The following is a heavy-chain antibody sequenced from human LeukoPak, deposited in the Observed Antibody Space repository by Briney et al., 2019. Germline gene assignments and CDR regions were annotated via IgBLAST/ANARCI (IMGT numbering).Heavy chain of an antibody. Sequence: AVNVSCKASGYTFTGYYMHWVRQAPGQGLEWMGRIIPIFGTANYAQKFQGRVTITTDESTSTAYMELSSLRSEDTAVYYCAVGYCSSTSCYVPGDYWGQGTLVTVSS. D-gene: IGHD2-2*01. J-gene: IGHJ4*02. CDR1: GYTFTGYY. V-gene: IGHV1-69*05. CDR3: AVGYCSSTSCYVPGDY. CDR2: IIPIFGTA.